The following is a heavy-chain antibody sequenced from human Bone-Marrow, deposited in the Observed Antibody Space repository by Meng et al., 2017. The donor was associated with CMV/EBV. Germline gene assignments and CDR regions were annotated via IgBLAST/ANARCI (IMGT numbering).Heavy chain of an antibody. Sequence: ASVKVSCKASGYTFTGYYMHWVRQAPGQGLEWMGWINPNSGGTNYAQKFQGRVTMTRDTSISTVYMELTSLRSDDAAVYYCARDDYNNYGEYVYWGQGTLVT. CDR2: INPNSGGT. V-gene: IGHV1-2*02. D-gene: IGHD4-11*01. CDR1: GYTFTGYY. CDR3: ARDDYNNYGEYVY. J-gene: IGHJ4*02.